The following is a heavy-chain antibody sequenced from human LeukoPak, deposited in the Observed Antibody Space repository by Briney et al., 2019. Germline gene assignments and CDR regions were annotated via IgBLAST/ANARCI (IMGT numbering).Heavy chain of an antibody. CDR1: GYTFTSYG. CDR2: IIPILGIA. CDR3: ARGPIYSSSSGGA. V-gene: IGHV1-69*04. J-gene: IGHJ5*02. D-gene: IGHD6-13*01. Sequence: SVKVSCKASGYTFTSYGISWVRQAPGQGLEWMGRIIPILGIANYAQKFQGRVTITADKSTSTAYMELSSLRSEDTAVYYCARGPIYSSSSGGAWGQGTLVTASS.